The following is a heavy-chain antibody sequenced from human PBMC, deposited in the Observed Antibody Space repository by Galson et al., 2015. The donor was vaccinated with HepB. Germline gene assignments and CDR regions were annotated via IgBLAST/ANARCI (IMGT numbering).Heavy chain of an antibody. J-gene: IGHJ4*02. V-gene: IGHV3-30*02. CDR3: AKDNPVLSR. CDR2: LQHDECSV. D-gene: IGHD2/OR15-2a*01. CDR1: GFRFSDSG. Sequence: SLRLSCAVSGFRFSDSGMHWVRQSPGKGLEWVSFLQHDECSVFYGDSVKGRFTISRDISKNTLFLQMNSLTTEDSGVYYCAKDNPVLSRWGQGTLVTVSP.